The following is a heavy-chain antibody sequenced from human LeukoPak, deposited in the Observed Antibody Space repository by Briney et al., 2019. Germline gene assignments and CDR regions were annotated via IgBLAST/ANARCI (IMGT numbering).Heavy chain of an antibody. CDR1: GYSISSGYY. CDR3: ARDPVPHSGNNAFDI. CDR2: IYHSGVT. V-gene: IGHV4-38-2*02. D-gene: IGHD1-26*01. J-gene: IGHJ3*02. Sequence: SETLSLTCTVSGYSISSGYYWGWIRPPPGKGLEWIGSIYHSGVTYYNPSLKSRVTISVDTSKNQFSLKLSSVTAADTAVYYCARDPVPHSGNNAFDIWGQGTMATVSS.